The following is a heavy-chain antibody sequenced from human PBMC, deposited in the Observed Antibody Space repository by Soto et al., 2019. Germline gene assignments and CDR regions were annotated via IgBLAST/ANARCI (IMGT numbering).Heavy chain of an antibody. J-gene: IGHJ4*02. CDR2: IYYSGSA. D-gene: IGHD1-26*01. Sequence: SETLSLTCTVSGGSISSSDYYWGWIRQPPGKGLEWIGNIYYSGSASYNPSLKSRVTISVDTSKNQVSLKLSSVTAADTAVYISVSGNPWVGFDDWGQGTLVTVSS. CDR3: VSGNPWVGFDD. CDR1: GGSISSSDYY. V-gene: IGHV4-39*01.